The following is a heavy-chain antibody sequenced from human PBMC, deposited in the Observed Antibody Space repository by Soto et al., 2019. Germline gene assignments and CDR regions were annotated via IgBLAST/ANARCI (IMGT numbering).Heavy chain of an antibody. CDR3: ATLNSFGSDY. CDR1: GFTFSNYW. V-gene: IGHV3-74*03. J-gene: IGHJ4*02. D-gene: IGHD5-18*01. Sequence: EVQLVESGGGLVQPGGSLRLSCAASGFTFSNYWMHWVRQASGKGLVWVSRIYSDGSGTMYADSVKGRFTISRENAKSTLYLQMNSLRAEDTAVYYCATLNSFGSDYWGRGTLVTVSS. CDR2: IYSDGSGT.